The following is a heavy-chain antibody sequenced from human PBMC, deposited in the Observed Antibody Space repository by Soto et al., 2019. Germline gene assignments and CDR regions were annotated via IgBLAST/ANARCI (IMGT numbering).Heavy chain of an antibody. Sequence: GGSLRLSWAASGFTFSSYGMHWVRQAPGKGREWVAVISYDGSNKYYADSVKGRFTISRDNSKNTLYLQMNSLRAEDTAVYYCAKDVVVGATTGLGDYYYYYGMDVWGQGTTVTVSS. CDR3: AKDVVVGATTGLGDYYYYYGMDV. J-gene: IGHJ6*02. D-gene: IGHD1-26*01. CDR1: GFTFSSYG. CDR2: ISYDGSNK. V-gene: IGHV3-30*18.